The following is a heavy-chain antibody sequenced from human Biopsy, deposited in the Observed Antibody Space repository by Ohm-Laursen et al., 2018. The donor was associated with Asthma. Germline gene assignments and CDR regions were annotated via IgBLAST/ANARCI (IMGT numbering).Heavy chain of an antibody. V-gene: IGHV4-59*01. CDR1: GGSINNFY. CDR3: ARGVDRVTGLLDHFDS. J-gene: IGHJ4*02. Sequence: SETLSLTCTVSGGSINNFYWSWIRQPPGKGLEPIGHVYYSGSTNYNPSLKSRVTISIDASKNQFSLKLTSVTAADTAVYYCARGVDRVTGLLDHFDSWGQGTLVTVSS. CDR2: VYYSGST. D-gene: IGHD2-21*02.